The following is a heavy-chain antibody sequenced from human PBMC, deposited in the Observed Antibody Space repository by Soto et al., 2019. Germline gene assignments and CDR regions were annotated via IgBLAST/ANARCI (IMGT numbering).Heavy chain of an antibody. CDR1: GFSVTNYY. CDR2: IGGKGDT. J-gene: IGHJ4*02. Sequence: QVRLVQSGPQVKEPGASVKISCTPFGFSVTNYYMHWVRQAPGQGPEWMGYIGGKGDTVYSQKFKDRVIMSTGTMELSNLRAEDTAIYYCARERDFGELSYDVWGQGTVVTVSS. CDR3: ARERDFGELSYDV. D-gene: IGHD3-10*01. V-gene: IGHV1-46*01.